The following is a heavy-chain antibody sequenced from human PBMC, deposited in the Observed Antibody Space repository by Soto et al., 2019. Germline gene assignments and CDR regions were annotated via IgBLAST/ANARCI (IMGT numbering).Heavy chain of an antibody. Sequence: SVKVSCKASGGTFSSYAISWVRQAPGQGLEWMGGIIPIFGTANYAQKFQGRVTITADESTSTAYMELSSLRSEDTAVYYCARGQDIVATGENPYNWFDPWGQGTLVTVSS. CDR3: ARGQDIVATGENPYNWFDP. V-gene: IGHV1-69*13. CDR2: IIPIFGTA. D-gene: IGHD5-12*01. CDR1: GGTFSSYA. J-gene: IGHJ5*02.